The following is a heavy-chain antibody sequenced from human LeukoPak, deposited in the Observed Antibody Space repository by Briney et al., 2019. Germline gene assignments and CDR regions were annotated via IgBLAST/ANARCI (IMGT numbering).Heavy chain of an antibody. Sequence: GGSLRLSCAASGFTFSNYGIHWVRQAPGKGLEWVAFIRFDGSDKYYADSVKGRFTISRDNSKSTLNLQMNNLRADDTAVYYCVKDRVDGSGSQFDSWGQGSLVIVSS. J-gene: IGHJ4*02. V-gene: IGHV3-30*02. D-gene: IGHD3-10*01. CDR2: IRFDGSDK. CDR1: GFTFSNYG. CDR3: VKDRVDGSGSQFDS.